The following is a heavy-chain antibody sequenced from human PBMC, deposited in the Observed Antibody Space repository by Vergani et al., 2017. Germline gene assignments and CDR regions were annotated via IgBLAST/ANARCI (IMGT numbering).Heavy chain of an antibody. J-gene: IGHJ6*02. V-gene: IGHV1-18*04. D-gene: IGHD2-2*01. CDR1: GYTFTSYG. CDR3: AGDPDIIVVPTAPYYYYYYGMDF. Sequence: QVQLVQSGAEVKKPGASVKVSCKASGYTFTSYGISWVRQAPGQGLEWMGWISAYNGNTNYAQKLQGRVTMTTDTSTRTAYMELRSLRSDDTAVYYCAGDPDIIVVPTAPYYYYYYGMDFWGQGTTVTVSS. CDR2: ISAYNGNT.